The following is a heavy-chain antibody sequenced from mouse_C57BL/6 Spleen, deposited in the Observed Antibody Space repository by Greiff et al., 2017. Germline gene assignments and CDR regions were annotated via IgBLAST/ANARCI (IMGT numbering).Heavy chain of an antibody. D-gene: IGHD1-1*01. Sequence: EVKLMESGGGLVKPGGSLKLSCAASGFTFSSYTMSWVRQTPEKRLEWVATISGGGGNTYYPDSVKGRFTISRDNAKNTLYLQMSSLRSEDTALYYCARHKVDYYGSSYYAMDYWGQGTSVTVSS. CDR2: ISGGGGNT. J-gene: IGHJ4*01. CDR1: GFTFSSYT. V-gene: IGHV5-9*01. CDR3: ARHKVDYYGSSYYAMDY.